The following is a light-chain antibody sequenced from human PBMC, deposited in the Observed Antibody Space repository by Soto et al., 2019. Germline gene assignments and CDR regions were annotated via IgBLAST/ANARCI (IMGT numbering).Light chain of an antibody. CDR1: QSVARS. V-gene: IGKV3-15*01. CDR2: GAS. J-gene: IGKJ1*01. Sequence: EIVMTQSPATLSMSPGETATLSCSASQSVARSVAWFKQKPGQAPRLLVFGASTRATGIPARFSASGSGTDVSLTISSLQSEDFGVYYCQQYNNWPPWTFGQGTKVEI. CDR3: QQYNNWPPWT.